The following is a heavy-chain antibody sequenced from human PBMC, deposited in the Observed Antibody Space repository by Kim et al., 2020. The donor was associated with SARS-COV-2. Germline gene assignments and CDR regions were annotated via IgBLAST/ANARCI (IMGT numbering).Heavy chain of an antibody. D-gene: IGHD3-9*01. CDR1: GGSFSGYY. CDR3: ARAYYDILTGYQPSWFDP. Sequence: SETLSLTCAVYGGSFSGYYWSWIRQPPGKGLEWIGEINHSGSTNYNPSLKSRVTISVDTSKNQFSLKLSSVTAADTAVYYCARAYYDILTGYQPSWFDPWGQGTLVTVSS. CDR2: INHSGST. V-gene: IGHV4-34*01. J-gene: IGHJ5*02.